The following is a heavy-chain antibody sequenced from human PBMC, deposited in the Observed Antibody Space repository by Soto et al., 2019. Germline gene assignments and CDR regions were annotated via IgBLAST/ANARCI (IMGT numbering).Heavy chain of an antibody. CDR1: GFTISSYS. Sequence: PGGSLRLSCAASGFTISSYSMNWVRQAPGKGLEWVSSISSSSSYIYYADSVKGRFTISRDNAKNSLYLQMNSLRAEDTAVYYCARDGAYCGGDCYSDVHGMDVWGQGTTVTVSS. D-gene: IGHD2-21*02. J-gene: IGHJ6*02. CDR3: ARDGAYCGGDCYSDVHGMDV. CDR2: ISSSSSYI. V-gene: IGHV3-21*01.